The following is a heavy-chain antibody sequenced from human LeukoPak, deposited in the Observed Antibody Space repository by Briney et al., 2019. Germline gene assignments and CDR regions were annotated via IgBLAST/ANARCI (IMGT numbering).Heavy chain of an antibody. CDR1: GFTFSSYA. J-gene: IGHJ4*02. D-gene: IGHD1/OR15-1a*01. Sequence: GGSLRLSCAASGFTFSSYAMSWVRRAPGQGLEWVSAISGGGGSTYYADSVKGRFTISRDNSKNTLHLQMNSLRAEDTAVYYCAKHLEHSYDYWGQGTLVTVSP. V-gene: IGHV3-23*01. CDR2: ISGGGGST. CDR3: AKHLEHSYDY.